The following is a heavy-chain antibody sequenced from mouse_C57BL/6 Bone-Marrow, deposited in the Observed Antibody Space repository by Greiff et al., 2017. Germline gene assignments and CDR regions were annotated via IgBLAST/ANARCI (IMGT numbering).Heavy chain of an antibody. V-gene: IGHV2-2*01. CDR2: IWSGGST. J-gene: IGHJ3*01. CDR1: GFSLTSYG. CDR3: ARRGIYDYDGTLAY. Sequence: QVQLQQSGPGLVQPSQSLSITCTVSGFSLTSYGVHWVRQSPGKGLEWLGVIWSGGSTDYNAAFISRLSISKDNSKSQVFFKMNSLQADDTAIYYCARRGIYDYDGTLAYWGQGTLVTVSA. D-gene: IGHD2-4*01.